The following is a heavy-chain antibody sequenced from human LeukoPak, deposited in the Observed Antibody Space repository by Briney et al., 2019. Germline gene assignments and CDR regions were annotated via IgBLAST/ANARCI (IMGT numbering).Heavy chain of an antibody. Sequence: LGESLQISCQGSGSSFTSSWIGWVRQMTGKGLEWMGIIYPGDSDTRYSPSFQGQVTISADKSISTAYLQWSSLKASDTAMYYCARRIAAGGSNWLDPWGQGTPVTVSS. D-gene: IGHD6-13*01. V-gene: IGHV5-51*01. CDR3: ARRIAAGGSNWLDP. CDR1: GSSFTSSW. CDR2: IYPGDSDT. J-gene: IGHJ5*02.